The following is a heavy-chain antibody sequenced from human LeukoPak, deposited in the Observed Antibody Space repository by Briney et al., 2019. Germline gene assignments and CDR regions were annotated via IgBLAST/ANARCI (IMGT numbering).Heavy chain of an antibody. J-gene: IGHJ4*02. CDR2: ILHSGST. D-gene: IGHD3-3*01. CDR3: AKTRDFWSGYFDY. CDR1: GGSITSDTYY. Sequence: PPETLSLTCAVSGGSITSDTYYWSWIRQPPGKGLEWIGYILHSGSTYYNPSLKSRVTISIDTSKSQFSLKLSSVTAADKAVYYCAKTRDFWSGYFDYWGQGTLVTVSS. V-gene: IGHV4-30-2*01.